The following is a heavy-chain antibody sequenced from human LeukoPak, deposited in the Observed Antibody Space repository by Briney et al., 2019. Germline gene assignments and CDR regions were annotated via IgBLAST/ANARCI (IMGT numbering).Heavy chain of an antibody. V-gene: IGHV3-7*04. J-gene: IGHJ4*02. CDR1: GFTFRSSW. CDR2: IKQDGLEK. CDR3: ARDSGYRDY. Sequence: GGSLRLSCAASGFTFRSSWMSGVRKAPGKGLEWVANIKQDGLEKYYADSVKGRFTISRDNAKNSLYLQMNSLRAEDTAVYYCARDSGYRDYWGQGTLVTVSS. D-gene: IGHD3-9*01.